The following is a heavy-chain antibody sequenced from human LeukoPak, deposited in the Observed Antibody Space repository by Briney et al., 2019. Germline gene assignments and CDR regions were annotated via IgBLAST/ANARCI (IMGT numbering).Heavy chain of an antibody. V-gene: IGHV4-59*01. CDR1: GGSISSYY. CDR2: IYYSGGT. J-gene: IGHJ4*02. CDR3: ARAGSSGWYWVLDY. Sequence: SETLSLTCTVSGGSISSYYWSWIRQPPGKGLEWIGYIYYSGGTNYTPSLKSRVTISVDTSKNQFSLKLSSVTAADTAVYYCARAGSSGWYWVLDYWGQGTLVTVSS. D-gene: IGHD6-19*01.